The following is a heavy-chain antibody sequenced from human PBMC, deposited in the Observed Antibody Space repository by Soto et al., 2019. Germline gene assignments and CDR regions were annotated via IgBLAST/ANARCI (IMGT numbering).Heavy chain of an antibody. CDR2: ISGSGGST. V-gene: IGHV3-23*01. CDR1: GFTFSSYA. CDR3: AKDSGAFVTIFGVVIISTPCFDY. J-gene: IGHJ4*02. Sequence: LRLSCAASGFTFSSYAMSWVRQAPGKGLEWVSAISGSGGSTYYADSVKGRFTISRDNSKNTLYLQMNSLRAEDTAVYYCAKDSGAFVTIFGVVIISTPCFDYWGQGTLVTVSS. D-gene: IGHD3-3*01.